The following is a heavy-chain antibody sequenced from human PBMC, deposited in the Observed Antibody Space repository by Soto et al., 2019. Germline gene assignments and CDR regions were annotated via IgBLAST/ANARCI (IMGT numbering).Heavy chain of an antibody. CDR1: GGSISSGGYY. J-gene: IGHJ4*02. D-gene: IGHD3-22*01. V-gene: IGHV4-31*03. Sequence: SETLSLTCPVSGGSISSGGYYWSWIRQHPGKGLEWIGYIYYSGSTYYNPSLKSRVTISVDSSKNQFSLKLSPVTAADPAVYYCARTLWDYDSSGNLPFFDYWVQGTLVAVAS. CDR2: IYYSGST. CDR3: ARTLWDYDSSGNLPFFDY.